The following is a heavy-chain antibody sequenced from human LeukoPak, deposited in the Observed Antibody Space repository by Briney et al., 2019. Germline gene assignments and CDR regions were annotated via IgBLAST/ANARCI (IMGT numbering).Heavy chain of an antibody. V-gene: IGHV1-8*01. CDR3: ARAFGDYDILTGYYLALFYDWFDP. CDR1: GYTFTSYD. D-gene: IGHD3-9*01. Sequence: GASVKVSCKASGYTFTSYDINWVRQATGQGLEWMGWMNPNSGNTGYAQKFQGRVTMTRNTSISTAYMELSSLRSEDTAVYYCARAFGDYDILTGYYLALFYDWFDPWGQGTLVTVSS. CDR2: MNPNSGNT. J-gene: IGHJ5*02.